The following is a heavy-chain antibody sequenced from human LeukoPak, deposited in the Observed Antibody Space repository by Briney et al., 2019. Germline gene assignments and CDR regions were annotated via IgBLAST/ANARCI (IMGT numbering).Heavy chain of an antibody. CDR2: VYYSGTT. Sequence: PSETLSLTCTVFGGSISSSSYYWAWIRQPPGKGLEWIGSVYYSGTTFYNPSLKSRLTISVDTSKNQFSLKLSSVTAADTAVYYCARFSGVPAASHIPAYYYYYYGMDVWGQGTTVTVSS. J-gene: IGHJ6*02. CDR1: GGSISSSSYY. CDR3: ARFSGVPAASHIPAYYYYYYGMDV. V-gene: IGHV4-39*01. D-gene: IGHD2-2*01.